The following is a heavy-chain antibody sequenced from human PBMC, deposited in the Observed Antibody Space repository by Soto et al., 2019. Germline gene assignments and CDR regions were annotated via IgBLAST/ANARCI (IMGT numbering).Heavy chain of an antibody. V-gene: IGHV3-23*01. D-gene: IGHD6-6*01. J-gene: IGHJ6*03. Sequence: XGSLRLSCAASGFTFSSYAMSWVRQAPGKGLEWVSAISGSGGSTYYADSVKGRFTISRDNSKNTLYLQMNSLRAEDTAVYYCAREIYSSSSLFNYYYYYMDVWSKGTTVTVSS. CDR2: ISGSGGST. CDR1: GFTFSSYA. CDR3: AREIYSSSSLFNYYYYYMDV.